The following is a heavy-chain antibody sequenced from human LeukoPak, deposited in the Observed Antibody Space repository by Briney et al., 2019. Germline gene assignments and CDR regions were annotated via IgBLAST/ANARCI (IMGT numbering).Heavy chain of an antibody. D-gene: IGHD3-10*01. CDR2: ISSSGSTI. CDR1: GFTFSSYE. J-gene: IGHJ4*02. Sequence: PGGSLRLSCAASGFTFSSYEMNWVRQAPGKGLEWVSYISSSGSTIYYADSVKGRFTISRDNAKNSLYLQMNSLRAEDTAVYYCAITTVRGVTIFKGDFDYWGQGTLVTVSS. V-gene: IGHV3-48*03. CDR3: AITTVRGVTIFKGDFDY.